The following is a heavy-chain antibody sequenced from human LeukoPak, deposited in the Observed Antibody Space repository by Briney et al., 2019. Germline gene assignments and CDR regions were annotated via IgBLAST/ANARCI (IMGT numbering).Heavy chain of an antibody. Sequence: SETLSLTCTVSGGSISSSSYYWGWIRQPPGKGLEWIGSIYYSGSTYYNPSLKSRVTISVDTSKNQFSLKLNSVTAADTAVYYCAKGSEFYSRDYYFDYWGQGTLVTVSS. D-gene: IGHD3-10*01. V-gene: IGHV4-39*07. CDR2: IYYSGST. CDR1: GGSISSSSYY. CDR3: AKGSEFYSRDYYFDY. J-gene: IGHJ4*02.